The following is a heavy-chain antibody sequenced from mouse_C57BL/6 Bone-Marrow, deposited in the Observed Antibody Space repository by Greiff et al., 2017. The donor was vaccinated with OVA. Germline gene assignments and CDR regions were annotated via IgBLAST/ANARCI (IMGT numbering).Heavy chain of an antibody. Sequence: QVTLKESGPGILQPSQTLSLTCSFSGFSLSTFGMGVGWIRQPSGKGLEWLAHIWWDDDKYYNPALKSRLTISKDTSKNQVFLKIANVDTADTATYYCARPYYYGSSSWFAYWGQGTLVTVSA. J-gene: IGHJ3*01. CDR1: GFSLSTFGMG. CDR3: ARPYYYGSSSWFAY. D-gene: IGHD1-1*01. V-gene: IGHV8-8*01. CDR2: IWWDDDK.